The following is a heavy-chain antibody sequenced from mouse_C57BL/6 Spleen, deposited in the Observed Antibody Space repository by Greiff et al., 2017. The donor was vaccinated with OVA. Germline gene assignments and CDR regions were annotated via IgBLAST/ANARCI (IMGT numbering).Heavy chain of an antibody. V-gene: IGHV1-26*01. CDR2: INPNNGGT. J-gene: IGHJ2*01. D-gene: IGHD2-3*01. CDR1: GYTFTDYY. CDR3: ARYPLYDGYFYVDY. Sequence: EVKLQQSGPELVKPGASVKISCKASGYTFTDYYMNWVKQSHGKSLEWIGDINPNNGGTSYNQKFKGKATLTVDKSSSTAYMELRSLTSEDSAVYYCARYPLYDGYFYVDYWGQGTTLTVSS.